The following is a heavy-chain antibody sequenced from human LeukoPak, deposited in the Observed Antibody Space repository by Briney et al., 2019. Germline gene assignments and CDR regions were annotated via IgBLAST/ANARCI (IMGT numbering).Heavy chain of an antibody. Sequence: KSSETLSLTCTVSGGSISSSSYYWGWIRQPPGKGLEWIGSIYYSGSTYYNPSLKSRVTISVDTSKNQFSLEVTSVTAADTAVYYCARRYGITIFGVRIPYYMDVWGKGTTVTVSS. CDR2: IYYSGST. V-gene: IGHV4-39*01. CDR1: GGSISSSSYY. D-gene: IGHD3-3*01. J-gene: IGHJ6*03. CDR3: ARRYGITIFGVRIPYYMDV.